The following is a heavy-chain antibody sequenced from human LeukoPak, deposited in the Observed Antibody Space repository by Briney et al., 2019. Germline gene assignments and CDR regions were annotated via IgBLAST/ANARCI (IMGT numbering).Heavy chain of an antibody. CDR3: ALGPPTTVTTIDY. CDR1: GYTFPIYG. D-gene: IGHD4-17*01. CDR2: ISAYNGNT. V-gene: IGHV1-18*01. Sequence: ASVKVSCKASGYTFPIYGITWVRQAPGQGLEWMGWISAYNGNTNYAQKLQGRVTMTTDTSTSTAYMELRSLRSDDTAVYYCALGPPTTVTTIDYWGQGTLVTVSS. J-gene: IGHJ4*02.